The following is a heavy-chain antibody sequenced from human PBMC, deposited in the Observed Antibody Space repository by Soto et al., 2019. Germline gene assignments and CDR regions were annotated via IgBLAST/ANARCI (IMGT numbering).Heavy chain of an antibody. D-gene: IGHD2-2*02. CDR1: GGTFSSYA. CDR3: ARDPLGTIRPWDAFEI. J-gene: IGHJ3*02. Sequence: GASVKVSCKASGGTFSSYAISWVRQAPGQGLEWMGGIIPIFGTANYAQKFQGRVTITADESTSTAYMELSSLRSEDTAVYYCARDPLGTIRPWDAFEIWGQGTMVTVSS. V-gene: IGHV1-69*13. CDR2: IIPIFGTA.